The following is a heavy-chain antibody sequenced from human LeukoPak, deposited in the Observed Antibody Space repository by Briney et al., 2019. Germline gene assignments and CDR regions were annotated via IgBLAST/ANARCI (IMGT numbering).Heavy chain of an antibody. CDR3: ARDKIQWLRYSYFDY. V-gene: IGHV3-21*01. CDR1: GFTFSTYS. J-gene: IGHJ4*02. D-gene: IGHD5-12*01. CDR2: ISSSSSYI. Sequence: GGSLRLSCAASGFTFSTYSMNWVRQAPGKGLEWVSSISSSSSYIDYADSVKGRFTISRDNAKNSLYLQMNSLRADDTAVYFCARDKIQWLRYSYFDYWGQGVLVTVSS.